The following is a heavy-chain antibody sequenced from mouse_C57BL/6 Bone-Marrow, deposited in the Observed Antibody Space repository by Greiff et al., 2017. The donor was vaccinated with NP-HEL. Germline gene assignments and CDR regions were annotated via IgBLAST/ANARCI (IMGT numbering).Heavy chain of an antibody. CDR1: GYTFTEYT. CDR3: ARHEERIANGYYFDY. CDR2: FYPGSGSI. V-gene: IGHV1-62-2*01. D-gene: IGHD6-1*01. Sequence: VQVVESGAELVKPGASVKLSCKASGYTFTEYTIHWVKQRSGQGLEWIGWFYPGSGSIKYNEKFKDKATLTADKSSSTVYMELSRLTSEDSAVYFCARHEERIANGYYFDYWGQGTTLTVSS. J-gene: IGHJ2*01.